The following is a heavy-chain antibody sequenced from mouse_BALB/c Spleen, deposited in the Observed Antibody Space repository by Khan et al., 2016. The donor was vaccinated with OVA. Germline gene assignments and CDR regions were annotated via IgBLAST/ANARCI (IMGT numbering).Heavy chain of an antibody. J-gene: IGHJ4*01. Sequence: QIQLVQSGPELKKPGETVKISCKASGYTFTNYGMNWVKQSPGKALKWMGWINTYTGEPTYADAFKGRFAFSLETSASTAYLQINNLQNEDTATXCWGRPPYFSYTLDHWGQGTSVTVSS. CDR1: GYTFTNYG. CDR2: INTYTGEP. V-gene: IGHV9-3-1*01. D-gene: IGHD2-10*01. CDR3: GRPPYFSYTLDH.